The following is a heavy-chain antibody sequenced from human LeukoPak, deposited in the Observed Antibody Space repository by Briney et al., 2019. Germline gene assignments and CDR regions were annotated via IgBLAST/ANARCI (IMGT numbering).Heavy chain of an antibody. CDR2: IYPSGRT. J-gene: IGHJ5*02. CDR3: ARDLVAATGRNWFDP. CDR1: GASISDYL. D-gene: IGHD2-15*01. Sequence: KPSEPLSLPCPAPGASISDYLWTWTGQPPGKGLEWIGRIYPSGRTNYNPSLKSRVTMSVDTSKNQFSLKLSSVTAADTAVYYWARDLVAATGRNWFDPWGQGTLVTVAS. V-gene: IGHV4-4*07.